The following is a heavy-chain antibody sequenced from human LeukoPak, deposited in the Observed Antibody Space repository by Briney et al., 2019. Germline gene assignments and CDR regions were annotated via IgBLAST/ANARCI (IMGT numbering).Heavy chain of an antibody. J-gene: IGHJ4*02. V-gene: IGHV4-39*01. CDR3: ARHATQWLRSPFDY. CDR1: GGSISSYY. D-gene: IGHD5-12*01. CDR2: FYYSGST. Sequence: SETLSLTCTVSGGSISSYYWSWIRQPPGKGLEWIGSFYYSGSTYNNPSLMSRVTISVDTSKNQFSLKLTSVTAADTAVYYCARHATQWLRSPFDYWGQGTLVTVSS.